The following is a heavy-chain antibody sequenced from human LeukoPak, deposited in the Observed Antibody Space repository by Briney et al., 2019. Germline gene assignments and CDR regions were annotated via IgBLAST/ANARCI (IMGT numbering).Heavy chain of an antibody. CDR2: IYYSGST. D-gene: IGHD3-22*01. Sequence: PSETLSLTCTVSGASITSSSFYWGWIRQPPGKGLEWIGTIYYSGSTYYNPSLRSRVTISVDKSKNQFSLKLTSVTAAGTAVYYCARLRAYYYDSSGYYNFDFWGQGTLVTVSS. J-gene: IGHJ4*02. CDR3: ARLRAYYYDSSGYYNFDF. CDR1: GASITSSSFY. V-gene: IGHV4-39*01.